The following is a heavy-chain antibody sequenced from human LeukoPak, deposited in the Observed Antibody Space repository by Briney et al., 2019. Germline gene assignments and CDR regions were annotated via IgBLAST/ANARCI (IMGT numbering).Heavy chain of an antibody. Sequence: PGGSLRFSCAASGFTFDDYAMHWVRQAPGKGLEWVSGISWNSGSIGYADSVKGRFTISRDNAKNSLYLQMNSLRAEDTALYYCAKGSNYYDSSGPYWYFDLWGRGTLVTVSS. CDR2: ISWNSGSI. V-gene: IGHV3-9*01. D-gene: IGHD3-22*01. J-gene: IGHJ2*01. CDR3: AKGSNYYDSSGPYWYFDL. CDR1: GFTFDDYA.